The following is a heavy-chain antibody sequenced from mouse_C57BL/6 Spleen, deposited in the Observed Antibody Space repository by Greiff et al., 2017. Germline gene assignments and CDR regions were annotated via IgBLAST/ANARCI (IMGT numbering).Heavy chain of an antibody. CDR2: IDPSDSYT. J-gene: IGHJ1*03. CDR1: GYTFTSYW. V-gene: IGHV1-69*01. D-gene: IGHD1-1*01. CDR3: ARYNYGSSYRYFDV. Sequence: QVQLQQPGAELVMPGASVKLSCKASGYTFTSYWMHWVKQRPGQGLEWIGEIDPSDSYTNYNQKFKGKSTLTVDKSSSTAYMQLSSLTSEDSAVYYCARYNYGSSYRYFDVWGTGTTVTVSS.